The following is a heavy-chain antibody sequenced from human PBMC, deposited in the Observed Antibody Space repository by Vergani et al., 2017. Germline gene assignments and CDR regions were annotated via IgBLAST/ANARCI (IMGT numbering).Heavy chain of an antibody. CDR3: AKGSSGYYYYYGMDV. Sequence: VQLVESGGGVVQPGRSLRLSCAASGFTFSSYGMHWVRQAPGKGLEWVAVIWYDGSNKYYADSVKGRFTISRDNSKNSLYLQMNSLRTEDTALYYCAKGSSGYYYYYGMDVWGQGTTVTVSS. J-gene: IGHJ6*02. V-gene: IGHV3-33*03. CDR1: GFTFSSYG. CDR2: IWYDGSNK. D-gene: IGHD6-19*01.